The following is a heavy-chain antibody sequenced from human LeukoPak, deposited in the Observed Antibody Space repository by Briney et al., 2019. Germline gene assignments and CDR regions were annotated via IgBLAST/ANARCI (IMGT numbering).Heavy chain of an antibody. CDR3: ARADTAMVPPYYYYGMDV. CDR1: GGTFSSYA. CDR2: IIPIFGTA. J-gene: IGHJ6*04. Sequence: SVKVSCKASGGTFSSYAISWVRQAPGQGLEWMGGIIPIFGTANYAQKFQGGVTITADESTSTAYMELSSLRSENTAVYYCARADTAMVPPYYYYGMDVWGKGTTVTVSS. D-gene: IGHD5-18*01. V-gene: IGHV1-69*13.